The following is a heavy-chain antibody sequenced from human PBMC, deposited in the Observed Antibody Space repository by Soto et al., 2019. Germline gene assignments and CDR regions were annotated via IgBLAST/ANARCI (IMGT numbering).Heavy chain of an antibody. J-gene: IGHJ4*02. V-gene: IGHV3-74*01. CDR1: GFTFSSYW. CDR3: ARGAYMIRGIINYYFDY. Sequence: GGSLRLSCAASGFTFSSYWMHWVRQAPGKGLVWVSRINNDGSSTNYADSVKGRFTISRDNAKSTLYLQVNSLRVEDTAVYYCARGAYMIRGIINYYFDYWGQGALVTVS. CDR2: INNDGSST. D-gene: IGHD3-10*01.